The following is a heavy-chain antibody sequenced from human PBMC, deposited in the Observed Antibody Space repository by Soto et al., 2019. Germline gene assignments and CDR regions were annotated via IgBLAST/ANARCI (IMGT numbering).Heavy chain of an antibody. CDR1: GYSFTSYW. CDR2: IYPGDSDT. CDR3: ARHSPAEDYGDYSYYYYYMDV. J-gene: IGHJ6*03. Sequence: LGESLKISCKGSGYSFTSYWIGWVRQMPGKGLEWMGIIYPGDSDTRYSPSFQGQVTISADKSISTAYLQWSSLKASDTAMYYCARHSPAEDYGDYSYYYYYMDVWGKGTTVTVSS. V-gene: IGHV5-51*01. D-gene: IGHD4-17*01.